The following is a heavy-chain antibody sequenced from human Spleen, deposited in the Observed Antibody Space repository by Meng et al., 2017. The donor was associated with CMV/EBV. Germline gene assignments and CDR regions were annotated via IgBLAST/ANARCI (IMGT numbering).Heavy chain of an antibody. V-gene: IGHV4-31*02. Sequence: GSISSGGYYWSWIRQHPGKGLEWIGYIYYSGSTYYNPSLKSRVTISVDTSKNQFSLKLSSVTAADTAVYYCARDSGMNYYGSGSYTYWGQGTLVTVSS. CDR2: IYYSGST. CDR3: ARDSGMNYYGSGSYTY. J-gene: IGHJ4*02. D-gene: IGHD3-10*01. CDR1: GSISSGGYY.